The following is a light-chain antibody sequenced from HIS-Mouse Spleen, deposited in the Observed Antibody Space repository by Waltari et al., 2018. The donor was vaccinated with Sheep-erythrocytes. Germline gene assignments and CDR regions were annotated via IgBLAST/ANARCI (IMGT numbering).Light chain of an antibody. CDR1: QSISSW. V-gene: IGKV1-5*03. Sequence: DFQMTQSPSTLSASVGDRVTIPCRASQSISSWLDWYQQKPGKAPKLLIYKASSLESGVPSRFSGSGSGTEVTLTISSLQPDDFATYYGQQYNSSLTFGPGTKVDIK. CDR3: QQYNSSLT. J-gene: IGKJ3*01. CDR2: KAS.